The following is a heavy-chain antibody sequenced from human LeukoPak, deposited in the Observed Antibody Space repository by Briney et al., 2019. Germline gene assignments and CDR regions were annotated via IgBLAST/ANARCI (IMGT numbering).Heavy chain of an antibody. CDR1: GNTFTSYA. D-gene: IGHD3-3*01. Sequence: GASVKVSCKAPGNTFTSYAISWVRQAPGQGLEWMGGIIPMFGTASHAPKSQGRVTISADKSTSTAYMELRSLRSEDTAVYYCARGADWQRLEYYYYYMDVWGKGTTVTVSS. CDR3: ARGADWQRLEYYYYYMDV. J-gene: IGHJ6*03. CDR2: IIPMFGTA. V-gene: IGHV1-69*06.